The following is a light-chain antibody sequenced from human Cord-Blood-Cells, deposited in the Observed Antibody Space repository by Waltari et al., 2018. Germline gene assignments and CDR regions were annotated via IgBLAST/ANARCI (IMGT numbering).Light chain of an antibody. Sequence: QSALTQPASVSGSPGQSITISCTGTSSDVGGYNYVSWYQQHPGKAPKLMIYEVSKRPSGVSNRFSGSKPGNTASLTISGLQAEDEADYYCSSYTSSSTWVFGGGTKLTVL. CDR1: SSDVGGYNY. J-gene: IGLJ3*02. V-gene: IGLV2-14*01. CDR2: EVS. CDR3: SSYTSSSTWV.